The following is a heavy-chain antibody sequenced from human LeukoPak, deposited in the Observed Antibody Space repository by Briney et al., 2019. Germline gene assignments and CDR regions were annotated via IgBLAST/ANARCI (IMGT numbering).Heavy chain of an antibody. CDR1: GGSISSGDYY. Sequence: PSETLSLTCTVSGGSISSGDYYWSWIRQPPGKGLEWIGYIYYRGSTYYNPSLKGRVTISVDTSKNQFSLKLSSVTAADTAVYYCARVTTHYYYYYMDVWGKGTTVTVSS. J-gene: IGHJ6*03. CDR3: ARVTTHYYYYYMDV. D-gene: IGHD4-11*01. CDR2: IYYRGST. V-gene: IGHV4-30-4*08.